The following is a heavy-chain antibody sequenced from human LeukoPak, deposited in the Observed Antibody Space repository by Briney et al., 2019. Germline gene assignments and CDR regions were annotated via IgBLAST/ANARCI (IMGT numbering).Heavy chain of an antibody. CDR2: ISYDGSNK. D-gene: IGHD1-7*01. V-gene: IGHV3-30*18. J-gene: IGHJ4*02. CDR3: AKSQPSWNYASVLDY. Sequence: GGSLRLSCAASGFTFSSYGMHWVRQAPGKGLEWVAVISYDGSNKYYADSVKGRFTISRYNSKNTLYLQMNSLRAEDTAVYYCAKSQPSWNYASVLDYWGQGTLVTVSS. CDR1: GFTFSSYG.